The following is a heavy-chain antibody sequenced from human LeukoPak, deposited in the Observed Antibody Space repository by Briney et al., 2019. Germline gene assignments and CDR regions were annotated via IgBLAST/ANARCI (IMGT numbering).Heavy chain of an antibody. CDR2: IYYSGST. D-gene: IGHD6-6*01. Sequence: SETLSLTCTVSGGSISSYYWSWIRQPPGKGLEWIGYIYYSGSTNYNPSLKSRVTISVDTSRNQFSLKLSSVTAADTAVYYCARGDLDSRWYSSSSSHYFDYWGQGNLVTVSS. CDR3: ARGDLDSRWYSSSSSHYFDY. CDR1: GGSISSYY. J-gene: IGHJ4*02. V-gene: IGHV4-59*01.